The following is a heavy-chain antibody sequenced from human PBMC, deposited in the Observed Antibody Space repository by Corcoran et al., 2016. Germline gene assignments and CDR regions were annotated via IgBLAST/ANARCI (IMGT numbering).Heavy chain of an antibody. CDR1: GFTVSSNY. V-gene: IGHV3-53*01. CDR3: AREETAVAGAFDY. Sequence: EVQLVESGGGLIQPGGSLRLSCAASGFTVSSNYMSWVRQAPGKGLEWVPVIYSGGSTYYADSVKGRFTISRDNSKNTLYLQLNSLRAEDTAVYYCAREETAVAGAFDYWGQGTLVTVSS. CDR2: IYSGGST. J-gene: IGHJ4*02. D-gene: IGHD6-19*01.